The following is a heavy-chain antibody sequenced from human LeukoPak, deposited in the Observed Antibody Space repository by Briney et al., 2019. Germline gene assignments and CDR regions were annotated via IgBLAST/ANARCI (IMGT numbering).Heavy chain of an antibody. CDR1: GYTFTNYG. Sequence: ASVKVSCKASGYTFTNYGITWVRQAPGEGLEWMGSISPYKGNTNYAQKVQGRVTLTTDTSTNTVYMELRSLRSDDTAVYFCATEGGWGPTDYGDNVYWGQGTLVTVSS. CDR3: ATEGGWGPTDYGDNVY. V-gene: IGHV1-18*01. J-gene: IGHJ4*02. CDR2: ISPYKGNT. D-gene: IGHD4-17*01.